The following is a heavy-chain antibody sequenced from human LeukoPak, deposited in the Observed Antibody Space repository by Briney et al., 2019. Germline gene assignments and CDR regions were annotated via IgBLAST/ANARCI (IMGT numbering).Heavy chain of an antibody. CDR2: IWYDGSNK. CDR1: GFSFSSNG. D-gene: IGHD4-11*01. J-gene: IGHJ4*02. Sequence: SGGSLGLSCAASGFSFSSNGMHWVRQAPGKGLEWVAVIWYDGSNKYYADSVKGRFTISRDNSKNPLYLQMNSLRAEDTAVYYCARVSDYSNYFDYWGQGTLVTVSS. V-gene: IGHV3-33*01. CDR3: ARVSDYSNYFDY.